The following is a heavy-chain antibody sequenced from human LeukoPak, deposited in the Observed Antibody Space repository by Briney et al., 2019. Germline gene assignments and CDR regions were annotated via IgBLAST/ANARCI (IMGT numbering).Heavy chain of an antibody. CDR1: GDSISSYS. J-gene: IGHJ3*02. CDR3: ARLRPVAGYDAFDI. D-gene: IGHD6-19*01. Sequence: PSETLSLTCTVSGDSISSYSWSWIRQSPGKGLEWIGYIYHSGSTNYNPSLKSRVTISIATSKNQFSLKLTSVTAADTAVYYCARLRPVAGYDAFDIWGHGTMVTVSS. CDR2: IYHSGST. V-gene: IGHV4-59*08.